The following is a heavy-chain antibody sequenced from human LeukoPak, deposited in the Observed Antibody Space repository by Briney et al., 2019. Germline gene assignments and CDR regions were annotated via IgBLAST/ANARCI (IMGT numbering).Heavy chain of an antibody. D-gene: IGHD5-12*01. V-gene: IGHV4-59*01. CDR3: ARALRGYSGYDLDY. CDR2: IYYSGST. CDR1: GGSISSYY. J-gene: IGHJ4*02. Sequence: SETLSLTCTVSGGSISSYYWSWIRQPPGKGLEWIGYIYYSGSTNYNPSLKSRVTISVDTSKNQFSLKLSSVTAADTAVCYCARALRGYSGYDLDYWGQGTLVTVSS.